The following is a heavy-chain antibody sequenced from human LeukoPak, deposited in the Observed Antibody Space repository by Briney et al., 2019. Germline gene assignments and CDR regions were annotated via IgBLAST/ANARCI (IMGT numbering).Heavy chain of an antibody. Sequence: GGSLRLSCAASGFTFSSYAMSWVRQAPGKGLEWVSYISGRGGSTYYADSVKGRFTISRDNSKNTLYLQMNSLRAEDTAVYYCATPFWSGYSAFDYWGQGTLVTVSS. CDR1: GFTFSSYA. CDR2: ISGRGGST. D-gene: IGHD3-3*01. J-gene: IGHJ4*02. V-gene: IGHV3-23*01. CDR3: ATPFWSGYSAFDY.